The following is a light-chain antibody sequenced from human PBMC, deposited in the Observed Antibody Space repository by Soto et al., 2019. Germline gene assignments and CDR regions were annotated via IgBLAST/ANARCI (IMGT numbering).Light chain of an antibody. V-gene: IGKV3-11*01. Sequence: EIVLTQSPATLSLSPGERATLSCRASQSVSSKLAWYQQRPGQAPRLLIYDASNRATGVPARFSGSGSGTDFTLTISSLEPEDFAVYYCQQRYRWPPITFGQGTRLEIK. CDR1: QSVSSK. CDR3: QQRYRWPPIT. J-gene: IGKJ5*01. CDR2: DAS.